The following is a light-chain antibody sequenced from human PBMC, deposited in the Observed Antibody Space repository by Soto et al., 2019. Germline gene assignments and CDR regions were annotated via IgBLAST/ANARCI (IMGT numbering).Light chain of an antibody. Sequence: EIGLTQSPGTLSLSPGERATLSCRASQSVSSSYLAWYQQKPGQAPRLLIYGASSRATGIPDRFSGSGSGTDVTLTISRLQPEDFAVYYCQQYGSSPPMTFGQGTRLEIK. J-gene: IGKJ5*01. CDR1: QSVSSSY. V-gene: IGKV3-20*01. CDR2: GAS. CDR3: QQYGSSPPMT.